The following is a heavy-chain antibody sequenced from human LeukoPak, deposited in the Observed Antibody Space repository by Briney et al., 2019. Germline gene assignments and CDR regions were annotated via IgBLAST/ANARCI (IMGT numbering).Heavy chain of an antibody. Sequence: ASVKVSCKASGGTFSSYAISWVRQAPGQGLEWMGGLIPIFGTANYAQKFQGRVTITADESTSTAYMELSSLRSEDTAVYYCARVPDKNYYDSSGYYYGNWFDPWGQGTLVTVSS. V-gene: IGHV1-69*01. CDR1: GGTFSSYA. CDR3: ARVPDKNYYDSSGYYYGNWFDP. J-gene: IGHJ5*02. D-gene: IGHD3-22*01. CDR2: LIPIFGTA.